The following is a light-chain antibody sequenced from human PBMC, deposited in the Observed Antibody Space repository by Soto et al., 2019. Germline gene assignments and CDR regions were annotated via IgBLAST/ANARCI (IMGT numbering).Light chain of an antibody. CDR1: NSDIGNYNY. CDR3: SSYTTTTTLEV. J-gene: IGLJ1*01. CDR2: GVS. Sequence: QSALARPASVSGSPGQSITISCTGTNSDIGNYNYVSWYQHHPGKAPKLLIYGVSNRPSGVSNRFSGSKSGNTASLTISGLQAEDEADYYCSSYTTTTTLEVFGTGTKVTVL. V-gene: IGLV2-14*01.